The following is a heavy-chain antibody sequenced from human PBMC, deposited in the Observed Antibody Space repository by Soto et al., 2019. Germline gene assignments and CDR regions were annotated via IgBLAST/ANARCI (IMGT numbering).Heavy chain of an antibody. CDR3: ARWSPVWANGLDV. V-gene: IGHV4-34*02. CDR1: GGSLNIYY. J-gene: IGHJ6*02. CDR2: INHSGST. D-gene: IGHD3-16*01. Sequence: QVQLQQWGAGLLKPSETLSLTCAVYGGSLNIYYWSWIRQPPGKGLEWIGEINHSGSTKYNPSLMCRLXISVDTSKNQVSLNLSSVTAADTAVYDCARWSPVWANGLDVWGQGTTVTVSS.